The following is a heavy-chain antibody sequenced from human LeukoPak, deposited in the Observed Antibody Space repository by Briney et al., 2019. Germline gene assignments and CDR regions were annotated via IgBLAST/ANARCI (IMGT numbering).Heavy chain of an antibody. CDR1: GFTFDDYA. Sequence: GRSLRLSCAASGFTFDDYAMHWVRQAPGKGLEWVSGISWNSGSIGYADSVKGRFTISRDNAKNSLYLQMNSLGAEDTALYYCAKDIGRWLQGHDYWGQGTLVTVSS. CDR3: AKDIGRWLQGHDY. V-gene: IGHV3-9*01. CDR2: ISWNSGSI. J-gene: IGHJ4*02. D-gene: IGHD5-24*01.